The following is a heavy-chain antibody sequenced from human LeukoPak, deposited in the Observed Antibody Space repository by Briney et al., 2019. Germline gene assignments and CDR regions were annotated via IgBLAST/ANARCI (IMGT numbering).Heavy chain of an antibody. CDR1: GGSFSVYY. CDR2: INHSGST. V-gene: IGHV4-34*01. Sequence: PSETLSLTCAVYGGSFSVYYCSWIRQPPGKGLEWIGEINHSGSTNYNPSLKSRVTISVDTSKSQFSLKLSSVTAADTAVYYCARVEPSSADFDYWGQGTLVTVSS. J-gene: IGHJ4*02. CDR3: ARVEPSSADFDY. D-gene: IGHD6-6*01.